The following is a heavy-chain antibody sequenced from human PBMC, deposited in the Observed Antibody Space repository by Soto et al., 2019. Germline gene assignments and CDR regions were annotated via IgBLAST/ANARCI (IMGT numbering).Heavy chain of an antibody. CDR3: ARDPGLWFGESSSWFDP. CDR1: GFTFSSYW. J-gene: IGHJ5*02. D-gene: IGHD3-10*01. Sequence: GGSLRLSCAASGFTFSSYWMSWVRQAPGKGLEWVANIKQDGSEKYYVDSVKGRFTISRDNAKNSLYLQMNSLRAEDTAVYYCARDPGLWFGESSSWFDPWGQGTLVTVSS. V-gene: IGHV3-7*05. CDR2: IKQDGSEK.